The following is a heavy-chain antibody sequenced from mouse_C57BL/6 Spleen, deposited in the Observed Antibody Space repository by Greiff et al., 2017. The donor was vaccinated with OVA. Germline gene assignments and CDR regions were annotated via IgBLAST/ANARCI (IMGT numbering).Heavy chain of an antibody. Sequence: QVQLQQSGAELVKPGASVKMSCKASGYTFTTYPIEWMKQNHGKSLEWIGNFHPSHADTQYNEKFKVKATLTVDKSSSTVYMELSRLTSEDSAVYYCARAYYGSSAGLDYWGQGTLVTVSS. CDR2: FHPSHADT. CDR3: ARAYYGSSAGLDY. J-gene: IGHJ4*01. D-gene: IGHD1-1*01. V-gene: IGHV1-47*01. CDR1: GYTFTTYP.